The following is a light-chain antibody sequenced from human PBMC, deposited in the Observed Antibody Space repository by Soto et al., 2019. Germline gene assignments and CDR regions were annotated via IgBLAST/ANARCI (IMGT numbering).Light chain of an antibody. J-gene: IGLJ2*01. CDR3: SSYTGSDAVV. V-gene: IGLV2-8*01. CDR2: EVS. Sequence: QSVLTQPPSASGSPGRSVTISCTGTSSDVGGYNYVSWYQQHSGKAPKLMIYEVSKRPSGVPDRFSGSKSDNTASQTVSGLQAEDEADYFCSSYTGSDAVVFGGGTKLTVL. CDR1: SSDVGGYNY.